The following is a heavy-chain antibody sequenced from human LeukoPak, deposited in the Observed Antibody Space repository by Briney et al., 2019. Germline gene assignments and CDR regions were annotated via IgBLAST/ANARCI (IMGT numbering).Heavy chain of an antibody. CDR3: ARERQHYYGSGSYYNLFEY. J-gene: IGHJ4*02. Sequence: GASVKVSCKASGGTFSSYAISWVRQAPGQGLEWMGGIIPISGTANYAQKFQGRVTITADESTTTAYMELSSLRYEDTAVYYCARERQHYYGSGSYYNLFEYWGQGTLVTVSS. D-gene: IGHD3-10*01. CDR2: IIPISGTA. V-gene: IGHV1-69*13. CDR1: GGTFSSYA.